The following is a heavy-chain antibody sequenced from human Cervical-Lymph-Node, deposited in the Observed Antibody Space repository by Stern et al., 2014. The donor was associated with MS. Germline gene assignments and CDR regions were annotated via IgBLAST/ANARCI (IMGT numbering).Heavy chain of an antibody. V-gene: IGHV4-59*08. J-gene: IGHJ4*02. CDR3: ARGQTGYLELDY. CDR2: IYYSGST. Sequence: VQLLESGPGLVKPSETLSLTCTVSGDSISRYYWNWIRQSPGKGLEWIAYIYYSGSTKDNPSLKSRVTISVDKSKNQFSLKLSFGTAADTAVYYCARGQTGYLELDYWGQGTLVTVSS. D-gene: IGHD3-9*01. CDR1: GDSISRYY.